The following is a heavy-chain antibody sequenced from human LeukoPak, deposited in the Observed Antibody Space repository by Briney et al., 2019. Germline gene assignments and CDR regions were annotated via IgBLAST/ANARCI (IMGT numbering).Heavy chain of an antibody. J-gene: IGHJ4*02. CDR3: ASRYYYDSSGYYLPFDY. CDR1: GFTFSSYA. D-gene: IGHD3-22*01. CDR2: ISGSGGST. V-gene: IGHV3-23*01. Sequence: GGSLRLSCAASGFTFSSYAMHWVRQAPGKGLEWVSAISGSGGSTYYADSVKGRFTISRDNSKNTLYLQMNSLRAEDTAVYYCASRYYYDSSGYYLPFDYWGQGTLVTVSS.